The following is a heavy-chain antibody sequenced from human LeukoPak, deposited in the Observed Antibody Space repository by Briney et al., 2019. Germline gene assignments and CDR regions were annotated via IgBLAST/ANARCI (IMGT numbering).Heavy chain of an antibody. V-gene: IGHV3-23*01. CDR3: AKPVVAATLDNWFDP. D-gene: IGHD2-15*01. J-gene: IGHJ5*02. Sequence: GGSLRLSCVASGFTFSSYAMSWVRQAPGKGLEWVSAISGSGGSTYYADSVKGRFTISRDNSKNTLYLQMNSLRAEDTAVYYCAKPVVAATLDNWFDPWGQGTLVTVSS. CDR1: GFTFSSYA. CDR2: ISGSGGST.